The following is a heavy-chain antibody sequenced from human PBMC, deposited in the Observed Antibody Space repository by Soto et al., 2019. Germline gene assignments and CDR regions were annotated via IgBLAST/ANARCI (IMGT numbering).Heavy chain of an antibody. Sequence: SETLSLTCTVSGGSISSGGYYWSWIRQHPGKGLEWIGYIYYSGSTYYNPSLKSRVTISVDTSKNQFSLKLSSVTAADTAVYYCARGPSPGLFDYWGQGTLVTVSS. CDR1: GGSISSGGYY. V-gene: IGHV4-31*03. D-gene: IGHD2-8*02. CDR3: ARGPSPGLFDY. CDR2: IYYSGST. J-gene: IGHJ4*02.